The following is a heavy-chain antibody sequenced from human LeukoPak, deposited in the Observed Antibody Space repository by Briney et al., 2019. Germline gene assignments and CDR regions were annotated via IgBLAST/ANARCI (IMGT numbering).Heavy chain of an antibody. D-gene: IGHD5-24*01. Sequence: GASVKVSCKASGYTFTDENIIWVRQAPGQGLEWMGGIIPIFGTANYAQKFQGRVTITADESTSTAYMELSSLRSEDTAVYYCAKDNNEEEMATMPEDYWGQGTLVTVSS. J-gene: IGHJ4*02. CDR1: GYTFTDEN. CDR2: IIPIFGTA. CDR3: AKDNNEEEMATMPEDY. V-gene: IGHV1-69*13.